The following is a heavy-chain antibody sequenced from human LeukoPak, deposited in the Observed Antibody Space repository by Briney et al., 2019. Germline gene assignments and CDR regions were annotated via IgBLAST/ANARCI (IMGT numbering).Heavy chain of an antibody. Sequence: GASVKVSCKASGYTFTSYAMHWVRQAPGQRLEWMGWINAGNGNTKYSQKFQGRVTITRDTSASTAYMELSSLRSEDTAVYYCARQPGITGTTGWFDPWGQGTLVTVSS. CDR1: GYTFTSYA. CDR2: INAGNGNT. V-gene: IGHV1-3*01. D-gene: IGHD1-7*01. CDR3: ARQPGITGTTGWFDP. J-gene: IGHJ5*02.